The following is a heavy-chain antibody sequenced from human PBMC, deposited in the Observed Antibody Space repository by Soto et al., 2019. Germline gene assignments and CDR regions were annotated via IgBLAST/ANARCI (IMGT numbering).Heavy chain of an antibody. CDR1: GGTFSSYA. CDR3: ARGDLEYKTYGMDV. Sequence: SVKVSCKASGGTFSSYAISWVRQAPGQGLEWMGEIIPIFGTANYAQKFQGRVTITADESTSTAYMELSSLRSEDTAVYYCARGDLEYKTYGMDVWGQGTTVTVSS. CDR2: IIPIFGTA. D-gene: IGHD1-1*01. V-gene: IGHV1-69*13. J-gene: IGHJ6*02.